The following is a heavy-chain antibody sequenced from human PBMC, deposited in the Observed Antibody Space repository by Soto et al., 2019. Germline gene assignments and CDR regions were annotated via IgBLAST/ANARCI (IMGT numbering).Heavy chain of an antibody. CDR3: AGGSTCLSGYDDWYFDL. CDR1: GGSISSYY. V-gene: IGHV4-59*01. Sequence: QVQLQESGPGLVKPSETLSLTCTVSGGSISSYYWSWIRQPPGEGLEWIGYIYYTGSTKNNTSLKSRVTLSVDTSKNQFSLKLNSGTAADTAVYYCAGGSTCLSGYDDWYFDLWGRGTLVTVSS. J-gene: IGHJ2*01. D-gene: IGHD3-9*01. CDR2: IYYTGST.